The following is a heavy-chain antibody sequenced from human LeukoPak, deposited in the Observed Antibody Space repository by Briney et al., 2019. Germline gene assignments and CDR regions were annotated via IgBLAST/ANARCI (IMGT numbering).Heavy chain of an antibody. Sequence: GGSLRLSCAASGFTFSSYSMNWVRQAPGKGLEWISYITTSGGAKNYADSVKGRFTISRDNSKNTLYLQMNSLRAEDTAVYYCAKDQDFWSGYEDYWGQGTLVTVSS. J-gene: IGHJ4*02. V-gene: IGHV3-48*01. CDR2: ITTSGGAK. D-gene: IGHD3-3*01. CDR1: GFTFSSYS. CDR3: AKDQDFWSGYEDY.